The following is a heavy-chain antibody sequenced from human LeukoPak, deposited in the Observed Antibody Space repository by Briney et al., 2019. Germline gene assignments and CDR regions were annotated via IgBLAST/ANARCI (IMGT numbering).Heavy chain of an antibody. V-gene: IGHV4-34*01. Sequence: SETLSLTCAVYGGSFSGYYWSWIRQPPGKGLEWIGEINHSGSTNYNPSLKSRVTISVDTSKNQFSLKLSSVTAADTAVYYCARGAHRYYYGSGSSPDYWGQGTLVTVSS. CDR2: INHSGST. J-gene: IGHJ4*02. CDR3: ARGAHRYYYGSGSSPDY. D-gene: IGHD3-10*01. CDR1: GGSFSGYY.